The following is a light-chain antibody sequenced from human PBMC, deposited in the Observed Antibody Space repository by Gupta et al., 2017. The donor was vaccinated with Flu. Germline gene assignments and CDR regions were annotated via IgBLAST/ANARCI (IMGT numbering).Light chain of an antibody. Sequence: SYSSGINGVRCYTKLTGAAPKLLIYVMAERPSGVPGRFSGSKAGTSASLAISGRQSEDEADYYCASWDDALYGPVVFGGGTKLTVL. CDR1: SYSSGING. J-gene: IGLJ2*01. CDR3: ASWDDALYGPVV. CDR2: VMA. V-gene: IGLV1-44*01.